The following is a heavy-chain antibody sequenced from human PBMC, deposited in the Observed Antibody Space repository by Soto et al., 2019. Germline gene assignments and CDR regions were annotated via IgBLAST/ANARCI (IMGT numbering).Heavy chain of an antibody. D-gene: IGHD2-21*01. Sequence: EVQLVESGGDLVQPGGSLRLSCAASGFTFSNYWMSWVRQAPGKGLEWVANIKEDGSERNYVDSVKGRSTISRDNAENSLYLQMNTLRAEDTAVYYCASARHIGPWGQGTLFTVSS. CDR3: ASARHIGP. V-gene: IGHV3-7*01. CDR1: GFTFSNYW. J-gene: IGHJ5*02. CDR2: IKEDGSER.